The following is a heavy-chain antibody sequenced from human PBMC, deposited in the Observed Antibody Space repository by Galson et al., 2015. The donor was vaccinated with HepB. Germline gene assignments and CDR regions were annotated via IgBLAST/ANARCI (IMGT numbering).Heavy chain of an antibody. Sequence: SVKVSCKASGGTFSSYAIRWVRQAPGQGLEWMGGINPIFGPANYAQKFQGRVTLTADESTSTAYMELRSLRSEDTAVDYCARGEEDTPSYYVAYWGQGTLVTVSS. V-gene: IGHV1-69*13. CDR2: INPIFGPA. CDR1: GGTFSSYA. D-gene: IGHD5-18*01. J-gene: IGHJ4*02. CDR3: ARGEEDTPSYYVAY.